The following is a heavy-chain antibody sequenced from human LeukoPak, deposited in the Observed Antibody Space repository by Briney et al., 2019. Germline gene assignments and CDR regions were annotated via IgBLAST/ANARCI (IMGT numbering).Heavy chain of an antibody. V-gene: IGHV1-2*04. J-gene: IGHJ3*02. CDR2: INPNSGGT. D-gene: IGHD4-17*01. Sequence: GASVKVSCKASGYTFTGYYMHWVRQAPGQGLEWMGWINPNSGGTNYAQKFQGWVTMTRDTSISTAYMELSRLRSDGTAVYYCARAGYGDYPDDAFDIWGQGTMVTVSS. CDR1: GYTFTGYY. CDR3: ARAGYGDYPDDAFDI.